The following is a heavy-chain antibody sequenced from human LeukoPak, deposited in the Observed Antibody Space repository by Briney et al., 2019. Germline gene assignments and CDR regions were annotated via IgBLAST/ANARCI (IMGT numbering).Heavy chain of an antibody. V-gene: IGHV1-69*04. D-gene: IGHD5-18*01. J-gene: IGHJ5*02. Sequence: ASVTVSCKASGGTFSSYAISWVRQAPGQGLEWMGRIIPILGIANYAQKFQGRVTITADKSTSTAYMELSSLRSEDTAVYYCARDAGTAMVPNWFDPWGQGTLVTVSS. CDR1: GGTFSSYA. CDR2: IIPILGIA. CDR3: ARDAGTAMVPNWFDP.